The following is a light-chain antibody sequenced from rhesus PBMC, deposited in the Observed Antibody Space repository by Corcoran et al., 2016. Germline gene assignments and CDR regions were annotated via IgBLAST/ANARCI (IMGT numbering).Light chain of an antibody. Sequence: DIQMTQSPSSLSASVGDTVTITCRASQSISNWLAWYQQKPGKAPKLVIYKASTLQTGVPSRLSGSGTGTDVTLTISSLQSEDVATYYCQHYGSREFTFGPGTKLDIK. V-gene: IGKV1-22*01. CDR3: QHYGSREFT. J-gene: IGKJ3*01. CDR2: KAS. CDR1: QSISNW.